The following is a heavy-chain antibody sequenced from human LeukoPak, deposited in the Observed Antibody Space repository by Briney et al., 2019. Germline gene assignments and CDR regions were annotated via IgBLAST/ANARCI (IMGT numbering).Heavy chain of an antibody. CDR3: ARVRASWFGELADY. J-gene: IGHJ4*02. D-gene: IGHD3-10*01. CDR1: GYSLTSYF. CDR2: INPSGDGT. Sequence: GASVKVSCKASGYSLTSYFMHWVRQAPGQGLEWVGVINPSGDGTSYTQKFQGRVTMTTDTSTSTAYMELRSLRSDDTAVYYCARVRASWFGELADYWGQGTLVTVSS. V-gene: IGHV1-46*01.